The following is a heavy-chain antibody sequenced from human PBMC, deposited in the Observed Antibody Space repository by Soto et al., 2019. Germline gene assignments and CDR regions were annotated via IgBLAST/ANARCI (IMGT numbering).Heavy chain of an antibody. CDR2: ISGSGGST. D-gene: IGHD5-18*01. CDR3: AKERGYNYGYDAIDV. V-gene: IGHV3-23*01. CDR1: GFTFSSYA. J-gene: IGHJ6*02. Sequence: EVQLLESGGGLVQPGGSLRLSCAASGFTFSSYAMSWVRQAPGKGLEWVSGISGSGGSTYYADSVKDRFTISKDTSMNTLYQQSNSLRAEYTAVYYCAKERGYNYGYDAIDVWGQGTTVSVSS.